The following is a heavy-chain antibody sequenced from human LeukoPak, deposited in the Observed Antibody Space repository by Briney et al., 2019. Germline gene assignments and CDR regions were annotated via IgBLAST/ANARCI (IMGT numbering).Heavy chain of an antibody. CDR1: GFTFNFYA. V-gene: IGHV3-23*01. CDR2: ISGNGAIT. Sequence: GGSLRLSCAASGFTFNFYAMSWVRQAPGKGLEWVSTISGNGAITYYADSVKGRFAISRDNSKKTLHLQMNSLRAEDTAIYYCAKEFPTAVVTHPFDYWGQGTLVTVSS. J-gene: IGHJ4*02. D-gene: IGHD4-4*01. CDR3: AKEFPTAVVTHPFDY.